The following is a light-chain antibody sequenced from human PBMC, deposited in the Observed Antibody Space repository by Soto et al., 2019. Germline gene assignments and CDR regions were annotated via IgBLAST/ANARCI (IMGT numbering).Light chain of an antibody. CDR3: GSSDSSLTAYV. V-gene: IGLV1-51*01. CDR1: SSSIGGSS. Sequence: QSVLTLLPSVSAAPGQGVTISCSGSSSSIGGSSVSSYQQLPGPAPNILISDDDKRPSGIPDRFSGSKSGTSATLGITGFQTGDEVDYYGGSSDSSLTAYVFGTGPKV. CDR2: DDD. J-gene: IGLJ1*01.